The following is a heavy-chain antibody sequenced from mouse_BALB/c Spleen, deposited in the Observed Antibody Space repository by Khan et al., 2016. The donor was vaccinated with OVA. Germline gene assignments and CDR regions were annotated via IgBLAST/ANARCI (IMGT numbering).Heavy chain of an antibody. CDR2: IWAGGST. CDR1: GFSLTSYG. D-gene: IGHD1-2*01. Sequence: QVQLKESGPGLVAPSQSLSITCTVSGFSLTSYGVHWVRQPPGKGLEWLGIIWAGGSTHYNSALMSRLSISKDNSKSQAFLKMKSLQTDDTALYYCGRETTANPYWGQGNLVTVSA. V-gene: IGHV2-9*02. CDR3: GRETTANPY. J-gene: IGHJ3*01.